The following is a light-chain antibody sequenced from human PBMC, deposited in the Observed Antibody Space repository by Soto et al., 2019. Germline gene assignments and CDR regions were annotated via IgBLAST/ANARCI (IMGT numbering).Light chain of an antibody. CDR2: DDS. V-gene: IGKV1-5*01. Sequence: DIQMTQSPSTLSASVGDRVTITCRASQSISSWLAWNQQKPGKAPKLLIYDDSSLESGVPSRFSGSGSGTEFTLTISRLQSDDFATYYCQDYSSYPWTFGQGTKVEIK. J-gene: IGKJ1*01. CDR3: QDYSSYPWT. CDR1: QSISSW.